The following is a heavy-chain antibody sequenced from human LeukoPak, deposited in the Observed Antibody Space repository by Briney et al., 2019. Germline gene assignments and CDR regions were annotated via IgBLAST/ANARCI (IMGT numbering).Heavy chain of an antibody. V-gene: IGHV4-34*01. J-gene: IGHJ6*04. CDR2: INHSGST. D-gene: IGHD2-2*01. CDR3: ARAGIVVVPAARGRDYYYYGMDV. CDR1: GGSFSGYY. Sequence: SETLSLTCAVYGGSFSGYYWSWIRQPPGKGLEWIGEINHSGSTNYNPSLKSRVTISVDTSKNRFSLKLSSVTAADTAVYYCARAGIVVVPAARGRDYYYYGMDVWGKGTTVTVSS.